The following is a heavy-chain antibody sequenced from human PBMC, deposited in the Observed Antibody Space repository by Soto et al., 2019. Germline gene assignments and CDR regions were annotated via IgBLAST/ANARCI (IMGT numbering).Heavy chain of an antibody. V-gene: IGHV2-26*01. J-gene: IGHJ4*02. CDR3: ARHGRGVGARPLDY. D-gene: IGHD1-26*01. Sequence: QVTLKESGPVLVKPTETLTLTCTVSGFSLSNARMGVTWIRQPPGKALEWLAHIFSNDEKSYSKSLKSRLTISKDTSKSQVGLTMTNMDPVDTATYYCARHGRGVGARPLDYWGQGTLVTVSS. CDR1: GFSLSNARMG. CDR2: IFSNDEK.